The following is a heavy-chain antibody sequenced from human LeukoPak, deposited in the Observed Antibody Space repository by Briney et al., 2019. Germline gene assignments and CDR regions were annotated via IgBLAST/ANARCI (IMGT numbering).Heavy chain of an antibody. CDR2: INPNSGGT. J-gene: IGHJ3*02. CDR1: GYTFTGYY. CDR3: ARALGYEVVLDAFDM. Sequence: ASVKVSCKASGYTFTGYYMHWVRQAPGQGLEWMGRINPNSGGTNYAQKFQGRVTMTRDTSISTAYMELSRLRSDDTAVYYCARALGYEVVLDAFDMRGQGTMVTVSS. V-gene: IGHV1-2*06. D-gene: IGHD2-2*01.